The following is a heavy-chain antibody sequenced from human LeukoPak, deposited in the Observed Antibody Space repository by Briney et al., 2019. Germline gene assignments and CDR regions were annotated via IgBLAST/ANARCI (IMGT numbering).Heavy chain of an antibody. D-gene: IGHD2-8*01. V-gene: IGHV4-59*01. Sequence: KSSETLSLTCTVSAGSISNYYWSWIRQAPGKALEWTGYIYYSGRTNYNPSLKSRVTISEGTSTNQFTLKLSSVTTADTAIYYCASAPNGDFFDYWGQGTLVTVSS. CDR2: IYYSGRT. CDR3: ASAPNGDFFDY. J-gene: IGHJ4*02. CDR1: AGSISNYY.